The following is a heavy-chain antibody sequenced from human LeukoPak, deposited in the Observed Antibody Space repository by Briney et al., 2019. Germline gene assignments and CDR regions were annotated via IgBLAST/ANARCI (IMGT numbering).Heavy chain of an antibody. V-gene: IGHV4-4*07. CDR1: GGSTSSYY. CDR3: ARDPYYYDSSGYFDY. Sequence: SSETLSLTCTVSGGSTSSYYWSWIRQPAGKGLEWIGRIYTSGSTNYNPSLKSRVTMSVDTSKNQFSLQLNSVTPEDTAVYYCARDPYYYDSSGYFDYWGQGTLVTVSS. CDR2: IYTSGST. D-gene: IGHD3-22*01. J-gene: IGHJ4*02.